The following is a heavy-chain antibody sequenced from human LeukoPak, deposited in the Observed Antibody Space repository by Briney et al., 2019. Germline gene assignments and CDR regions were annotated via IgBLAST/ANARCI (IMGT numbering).Heavy chain of an antibody. V-gene: IGHV4-59*02. D-gene: IGHD3-10*01. J-gene: IGHJ5*02. CDR2: IYYTGST. CDR3: ARDEFGELNP. CDR1: GGSVSDYY. Sequence: ASETLSLTCTVSGGSVSDYYWSWIRQSPGKGLEWIGYIYYTGSTSYNPSLRSRVTMSADTSKNQFSLKLSSVTAADTAVYYCARDEFGELNPWGQGTLVTVSS.